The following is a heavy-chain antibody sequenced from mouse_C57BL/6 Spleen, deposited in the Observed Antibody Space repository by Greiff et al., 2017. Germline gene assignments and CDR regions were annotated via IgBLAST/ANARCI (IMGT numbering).Heavy chain of an antibody. J-gene: IGHJ4*01. CDR3: ARSLLYPYYAMDY. D-gene: IGHD2-12*01. V-gene: IGHV1-52*01. Sequence: VKLQQPGAELVRPGSSVKLSCKASGYTFTSYWLHWVKQRPIQGLEWIGNIDPSDSETHYNQKFKDKATLTVDKSSSTAYMQLSSLTSEDSAVYYCARSLLYPYYAMDYWGQGTSVTVSS. CDR2: IDPSDSET. CDR1: GYTFTSYW.